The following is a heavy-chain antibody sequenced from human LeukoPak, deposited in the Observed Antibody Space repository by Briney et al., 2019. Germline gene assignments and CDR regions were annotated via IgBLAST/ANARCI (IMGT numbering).Heavy chain of an antibody. CDR3: ARWGIAAAGTVGAFDI. D-gene: IGHD6-13*01. V-gene: IGHV1-2*02. Sequence: GASVKVSCKASGYTFSDYYMHWVRQAPGQGLEWMGWINPNSGGTNYVQKFQGRVTMTRDTSISTAYMELSRLRSDDTAVCYCARWGIAAAGTVGAFDIWGQGTMVTVSS. J-gene: IGHJ3*02. CDR2: INPNSGGT. CDR1: GYTFSDYY.